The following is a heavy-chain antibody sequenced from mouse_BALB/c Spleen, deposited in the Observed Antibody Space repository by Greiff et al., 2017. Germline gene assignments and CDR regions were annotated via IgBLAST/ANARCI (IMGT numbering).Heavy chain of an antibody. CDR1: GYAFTNYL. CDR3: ARRYYDYWFAY. D-gene: IGHD2-4*01. V-gene: IGHV1-54*01. CDR2: INPGSGGT. Sequence: QVHVKQSGAELVRPGTSVKVSCKASGYAFTNYLIEWVKQRPGQGLEWIGVINPGSGGTNYNEKFKGKATLTADKSSSTAYMQLSSLTSDDSAVYFCARRYYDYWFAYWGQGTLVTVSA. J-gene: IGHJ3*01.